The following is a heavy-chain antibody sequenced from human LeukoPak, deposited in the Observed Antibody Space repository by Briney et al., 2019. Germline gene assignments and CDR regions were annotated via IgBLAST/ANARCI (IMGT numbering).Heavy chain of an antibody. CDR2: IYHSGST. CDR1: GGSISSGGYS. V-gene: IGHV4-30-2*01. CDR3: ARGCPLGSGSPQVMDV. J-gene: IGHJ6*02. Sequence: SETLSLTCAVSGGSISSGGYSWSWIRQPPGKGLEWNGYIYHSGSTYYNPSLKSRVTISVDRSKNQFSLKLSSVTAADTAVYYCARGCPLGSGSPQVMDVWGQGTTVTVSS. D-gene: IGHD3-10*01.